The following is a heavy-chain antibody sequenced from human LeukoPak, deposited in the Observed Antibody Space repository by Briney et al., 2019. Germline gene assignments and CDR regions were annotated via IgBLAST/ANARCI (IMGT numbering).Heavy chain of an antibody. D-gene: IGHD2-21*01. CDR2: ITPLFGTA. J-gene: IGHJ1*01. V-gene: IGHV1-69*13. Sequence: SVTVSCKASGGTFSNYAISWVRQAPGQGLEWMGGITPLFGTAKYAQKFQGRVTITADESTSTAYMELSSLRSEDTAVYYCARDSSEFRSLIPHWGQGTLVTVSS. CDR1: GGTFSNYA. CDR3: ARDSSEFRSLIPH.